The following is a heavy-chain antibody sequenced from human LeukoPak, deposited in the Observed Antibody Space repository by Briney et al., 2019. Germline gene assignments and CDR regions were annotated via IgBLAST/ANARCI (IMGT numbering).Heavy chain of an antibody. CDR1: GYTFTSYY. V-gene: IGHV1-2*02. CDR2: INPNSGGT. D-gene: IGHD2-2*01. J-gene: IGHJ6*03. Sequence: GASVKVSCKASGYTFTSYYMHWVRQAPGQGLEWMGWINPNSGGTNYAQKFQGRVTMTRDTSISTAYMELSRLRSDDTAVYYCASPSQPHYYYYYMDVWGKGTTVTVSS. CDR3: ASPSQPHYYYYYMDV.